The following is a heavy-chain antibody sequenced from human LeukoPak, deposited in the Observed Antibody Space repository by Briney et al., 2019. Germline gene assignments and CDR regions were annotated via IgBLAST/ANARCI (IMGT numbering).Heavy chain of an antibody. CDR3: ARDADSSGFSLDRYFDY. CDR1: GFTFSSYS. Sequence: GGSMRLSCAASGFTFSSYSMNWVRQAPGKGLEWVSSISSSSSYIYYADSVKGRFTISRDNAKNSLYLQMNSLRAEDTAVYYCARDADSSGFSLDRYFDYWGQGTLVTVSS. D-gene: IGHD6-19*01. CDR2: ISSSSSYI. V-gene: IGHV3-21*01. J-gene: IGHJ4*02.